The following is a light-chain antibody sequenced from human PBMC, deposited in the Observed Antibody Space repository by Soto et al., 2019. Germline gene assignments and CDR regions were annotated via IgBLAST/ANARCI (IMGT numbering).Light chain of an antibody. V-gene: IGKV3-20*01. CDR2: GAS. CDR1: RTLLHSDGKNY. CDR3: QQYRT. J-gene: IGKJ1*01. Sequence: IVMTQSPLSLPVTPGQPASSSSSFSRTLLHSDGKNYLEWYQQKPGQAPRLLIYGASSRATGIPDRFSGSGSGTDFTLTISRLEPEDFAVYYCQQYRTFGQGTKVDI.